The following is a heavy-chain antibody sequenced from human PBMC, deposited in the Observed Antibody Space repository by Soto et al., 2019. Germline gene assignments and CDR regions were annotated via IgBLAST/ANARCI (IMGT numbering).Heavy chain of an antibody. CDR1: GFTFSSYA. CDR3: ARSSTAHYGMDV. V-gene: IGHV3-30-3*01. CDR2: ISYDGSNK. J-gene: IGHJ6*02. D-gene: IGHD2-2*01. Sequence: GGSLRLSCAASGFTFSSYAMHWVRQAPGKGLEWVAVISYDGSNKYYADSVKGRFTISRDNSKNTLYLRMNSLRAEDTAVYYCARSSTAHYGMDVWGQGTTVTVSS.